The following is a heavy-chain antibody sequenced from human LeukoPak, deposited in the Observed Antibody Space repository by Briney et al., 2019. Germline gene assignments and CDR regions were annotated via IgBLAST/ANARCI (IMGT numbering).Heavy chain of an antibody. D-gene: IGHD1-1*01. CDR3: ARLGLEVGGPNWFDP. CDR1: GFSFSSNW. Sequence: PGGSLRLSCAAPGFSFSSNWMGWVRQAPGKGLERVAHIKRDGSQKYHLDSVKGRFTISRDNAKNSLYLQMNSLRVEDTAVYYCARLGLEVGGPNWFDPWGQGTLVTVSS. CDR2: IKRDGSQK. V-gene: IGHV3-7*01. J-gene: IGHJ5*02.